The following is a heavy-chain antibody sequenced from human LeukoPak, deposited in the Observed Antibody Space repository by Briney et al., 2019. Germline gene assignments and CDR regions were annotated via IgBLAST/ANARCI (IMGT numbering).Heavy chain of an antibody. CDR2: IKQDGSEK. D-gene: IGHD3-10*01. CDR3: ARDSASYYNPYYYYYYGMDV. V-gene: IGHV3-7*01. Sequence: PGGSLRLSCAASGFTFSQYWMSWVRQAPGKGLEWVANIKQDGSEKYYVDSVKGRFTISRDNAKNSLYLQMNSLRAEDTAVYYCARDSASYYNPYYYYYYGMDVWGQGTTVTVSS. J-gene: IGHJ6*02. CDR1: GFTFSQYW.